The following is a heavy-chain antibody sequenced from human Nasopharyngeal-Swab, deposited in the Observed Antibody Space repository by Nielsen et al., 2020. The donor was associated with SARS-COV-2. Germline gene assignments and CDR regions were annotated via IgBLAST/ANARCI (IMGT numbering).Heavy chain of an antibody. CDR1: GGPTSSGGYY. CDR3: ARRDIRITIFGVVHDAFDI. D-gene: IGHD3-3*01. J-gene: IGHJ3*02. Sequence: SEPLSLTCTVSGGPTSSGGYYWSWIRQHPGKGLEWIGYIYYSGSTYYNPSLKSRVTISVDTSKNQFSLKLSSVTAADTAVYYCARRDIRITIFGVVHDAFDIWGQGTMVTVSS. V-gene: IGHV4-31*03. CDR2: IYYSGST.